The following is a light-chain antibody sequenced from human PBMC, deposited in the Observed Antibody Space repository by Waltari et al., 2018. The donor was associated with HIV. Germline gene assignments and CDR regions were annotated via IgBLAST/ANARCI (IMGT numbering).Light chain of an antibody. CDR1: QSVSSN. J-gene: IGKJ3*01. CDR3: QQYNNWPPEIT. Sequence: EIVMTQSPATLSVSPGERATLSGRASQSVSSNLAWYQQKPGQAPRLLVFGASTRATGIPARFSGSGSGTEFTLTISSLQSEDFAVYYCQQYNNWPPEITFGPGTKVDIK. V-gene: IGKV3-15*01. CDR2: GAS.